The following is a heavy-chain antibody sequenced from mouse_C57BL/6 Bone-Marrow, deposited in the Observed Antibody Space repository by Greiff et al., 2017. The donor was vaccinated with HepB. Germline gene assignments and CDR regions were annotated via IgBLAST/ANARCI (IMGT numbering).Heavy chain of an antibody. D-gene: IGHD1-1*01. V-gene: IGHV1-52*01. CDR3: ARRGDITTVVATDFDY. CDR2: IDPSDSET. CDR1: GYTFTSYW. J-gene: IGHJ2*01. Sequence: VQLQQPGAELVRPGSSVKLSCKASGYTFTSYWMHWVKQRPIQGLEWIGNIDPSDSETHYNQKFKDKATLTVDKSSSTAYMQLSSLTSEDSAVYYCARRGDITTVVATDFDYWGQGTTLTVSS.